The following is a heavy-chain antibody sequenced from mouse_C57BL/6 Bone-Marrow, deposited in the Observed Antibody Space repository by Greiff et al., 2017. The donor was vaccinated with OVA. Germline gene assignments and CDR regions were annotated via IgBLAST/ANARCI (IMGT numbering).Heavy chain of an antibody. V-gene: IGHV5-16*01. J-gene: IGHJ3*01. CDR3: AREEGYSNYVGTWFAY. CDR2: INDVVRRT. CDR1: GFTFSDYY. Sequence: EVMLVESEGGLVQPGSSMKLSCTASGFTFSDYYMAWVRQVPEKGLEWVANINDVVRRTYDLDSLNSRFIMSRDNAKNILYLQMSSLKSEDTATYYCAREEGYSNYVGTWFAYWGQGTLVTVSA. D-gene: IGHD2-5*01.